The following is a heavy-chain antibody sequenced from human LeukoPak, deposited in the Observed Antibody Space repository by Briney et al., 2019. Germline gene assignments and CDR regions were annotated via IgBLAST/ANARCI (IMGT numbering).Heavy chain of an antibody. Sequence: PSETLSLTCTVSGGSISSGGYYWSWIRQHPGKGLEWIGYIYYSGSTYYNPSLKSRLTISVDTSKNQFSLKLSSVTAADTALYYCARSDYGDAYYFDYWGQGTLVTVSS. V-gene: IGHV4-30-4*08. D-gene: IGHD4-17*01. CDR3: ARSDYGDAYYFDY. J-gene: IGHJ4*02. CDR2: IYYSGST. CDR1: GGSISSGGYY.